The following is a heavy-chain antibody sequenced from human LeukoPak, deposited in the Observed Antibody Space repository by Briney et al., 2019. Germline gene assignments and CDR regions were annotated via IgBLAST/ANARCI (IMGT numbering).Heavy chain of an antibody. D-gene: IGHD3-16*01. V-gene: IGHV1-69*13. J-gene: IGHJ5*02. CDR3: ARLFETDLYVSWFDP. CDR2: IIPIFGTA. CDR1: GGTFSSYA. Sequence: ASVKVSCKASGGTFSSYAISWVRQAPGQGLEWMGGIIPIFGTANYAQKFQGRVTITADESTSTACMELSSLRSEDTAVYYCARLFETDLYVSWFDPWGQGTLVTVSS.